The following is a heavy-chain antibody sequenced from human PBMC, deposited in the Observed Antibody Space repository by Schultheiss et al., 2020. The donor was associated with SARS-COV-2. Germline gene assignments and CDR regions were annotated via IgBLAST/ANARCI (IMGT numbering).Heavy chain of an antibody. CDR2: IHYSGNT. V-gene: IGHV4-59*01. CDR1: GGFIINNQ. Sequence: SETLSLTCTVSGGFIINNQWSWIRQPPGKGLEWIGFIHYSGNTNYNPSLKSRVTMSVDMSRNQFSLRLSSVTAADTAIYYCAGAATYNLNVWGQGTLVTVSS. CDR3: AGAATYNLNV. D-gene: IGHD1-1*01. J-gene: IGHJ4*02.